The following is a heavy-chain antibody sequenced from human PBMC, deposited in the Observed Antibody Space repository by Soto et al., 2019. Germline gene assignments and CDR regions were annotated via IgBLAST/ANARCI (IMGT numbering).Heavy chain of an antibody. CDR2: IIPIFGTA. CDR1: GGTFSSYA. D-gene: IGHD5-18*01. Sequence: EASVKVSCKASGGTFSSYAISWVRQAPGQGLEWMGGIIPIFGTANYAQKFQGRVTITADKSTSTAYMELSSLRSEDTAVYYCASRYSLVILDAFDIWGQGTMVTVSS. V-gene: IGHV1-69*06. J-gene: IGHJ3*02. CDR3: ASRYSLVILDAFDI.